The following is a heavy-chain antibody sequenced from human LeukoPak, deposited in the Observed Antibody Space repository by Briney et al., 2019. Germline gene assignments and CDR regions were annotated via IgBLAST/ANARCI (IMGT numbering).Heavy chain of an antibody. CDR2: IRNKAYGGTA. Sequence: QPGRSLRLSCTGSGFTFGDYFMSWVRQAPGGGLEWVGFIRNKAYGGTADYAASVQGTFTISRDDSKSIAYLQMNSLKTEDTGVYYCSGRRAAFRDGMEVWGQGTTVTVSS. V-gene: IGHV3-49*04. CDR3: SGRRAAFRDGMEV. CDR1: GFTFGDYF. J-gene: IGHJ6*02. D-gene: IGHD6-25*01.